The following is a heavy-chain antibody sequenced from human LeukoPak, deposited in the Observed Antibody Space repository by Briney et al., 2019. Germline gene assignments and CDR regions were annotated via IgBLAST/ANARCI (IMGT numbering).Heavy chain of an antibody. Sequence: GGSLRLSCSASGFTFSSYAMHWVRQAPGKGLEYVSAISSNGGSTYYADSVKGRFTISRDNAKNSLYLQMNSLRAEDTALYYCARDREEYCSGGSCPFDPWGQGTLVTVSS. CDR2: ISSNGGST. D-gene: IGHD2-15*01. J-gene: IGHJ5*02. CDR3: ARDREEYCSGGSCPFDP. V-gene: IGHV3-64*04. CDR1: GFTFSSYA.